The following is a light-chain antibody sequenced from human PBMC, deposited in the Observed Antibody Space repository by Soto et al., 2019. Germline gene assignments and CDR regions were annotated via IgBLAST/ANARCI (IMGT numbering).Light chain of an antibody. Sequence: EIGMAQAPATLSVSPGHTASLSCRASQSVSASVAWYQQKPGQAPRLLIYGASTRATGIPARFSGSGSGTEFTLTISSLQSEDFAVYYCQQYNNCPGTFGQGTRLDIK. CDR1: QSVSAS. J-gene: IGKJ1*01. CDR3: QQYNNCPGT. CDR2: GAS. V-gene: IGKV3-15*01.